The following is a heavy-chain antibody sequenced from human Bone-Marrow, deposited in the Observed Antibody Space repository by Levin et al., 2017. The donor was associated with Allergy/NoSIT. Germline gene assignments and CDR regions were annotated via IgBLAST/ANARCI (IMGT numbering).Heavy chain of an antibody. CDR1: GFTFIHYW. D-gene: IGHD3/OR15-3a*01. V-gene: IGHV3-7*01. J-gene: IGHJ6*02. CDR2: IKQDGTEK. CDR3: ARDFWAGPYYCYGMDV. Sequence: SGGSLRLSCAASGFTFIHYWMTWVRQAPGKGLEWVATIKQDGTEKYYVDSVKGRFTMSRDNAEKVVYLQMNSLRAEDTALYYCARDFWAGPYYCYGMDVWGQGTTVTVSS.